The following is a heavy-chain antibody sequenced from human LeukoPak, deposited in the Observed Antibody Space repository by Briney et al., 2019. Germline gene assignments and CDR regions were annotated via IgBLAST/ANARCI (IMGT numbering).Heavy chain of an antibody. CDR3: AKDLRGWDLGAYH. CDR2: ISYDGSNK. Sequence: PGGSLRLSCAASGFIFSSYGMHWVRQAPGRGLEWVAVISYDGSNKYYADSVKGRFTISRDNSKNTLYLQMNSPRAEDTAVYFCAKDLRGWDLGAYHWGQGTLVTVSS. J-gene: IGHJ5*02. V-gene: IGHV3-30*18. CDR1: GFIFSSYG. D-gene: IGHD1-26*01.